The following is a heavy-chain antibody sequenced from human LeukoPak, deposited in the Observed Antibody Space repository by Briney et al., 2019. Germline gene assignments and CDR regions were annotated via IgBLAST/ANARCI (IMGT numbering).Heavy chain of an antibody. CDR2: IYYSGST. CDR1: GGSISSYY. J-gene: IGHJ4*02. CDR3: ARDLRYDSSGWAFDY. Sequence: SETLSLTCTVSGGSISSYYWSWIRQPPGKGLEWIGYIYYSGSTNYNPSLKSRVTISVDTSKNQFSLKLSSVTAADTAVYYCARDLRYDSSGWAFDYWGQGTLVTVSS. V-gene: IGHV4-59*01. D-gene: IGHD3-22*01.